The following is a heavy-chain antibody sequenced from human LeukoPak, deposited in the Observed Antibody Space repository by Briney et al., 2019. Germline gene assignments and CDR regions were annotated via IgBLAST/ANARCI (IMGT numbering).Heavy chain of an antibody. Sequence: PGGSLRLSCAASGFTFSSYAMHWVRQAPGKGLEWVAVISYDGSSKYYADSVKGRFTISRDNSKNTLYLQMNSLRAEDTAVYYCARDWNVVVVAAKPRPDYYFDYWGQGTLVTVSS. CDR1: GFTFSSYA. D-gene: IGHD2-15*01. CDR3: ARDWNVVVVAAKPRPDYYFDY. CDR2: ISYDGSSK. J-gene: IGHJ4*02. V-gene: IGHV3-30-3*01.